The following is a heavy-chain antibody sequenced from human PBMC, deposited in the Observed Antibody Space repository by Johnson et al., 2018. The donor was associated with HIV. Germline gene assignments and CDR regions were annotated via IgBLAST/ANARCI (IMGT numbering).Heavy chain of an antibody. CDR3: ARVLVRYALDI. J-gene: IGHJ3*02. D-gene: IGHD6-6*01. V-gene: IGHV3-11*04. CDR1: GFTFSDYY. Sequence: QVQLVESGGGLVKPGGSLRLSCAASGFTFSDYYMSWIRQTPGKGLEWVSYISSSGSTIYYADSVKGRFSISRDHAKQSLYLLMNSLRAEDTAVSYCARVLVRYALDIWGQGTMVTVSS. CDR2: ISSSGSTI.